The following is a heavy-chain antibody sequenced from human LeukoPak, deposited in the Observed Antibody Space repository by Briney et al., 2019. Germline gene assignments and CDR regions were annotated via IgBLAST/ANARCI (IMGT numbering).Heavy chain of an antibody. CDR1: GGSISSGGFY. CDR2: IYYSGST. V-gene: IGHV4-39*07. D-gene: IGHD3-22*01. CDR3: ARGRAYYYDSSGYYYFDY. Sequence: SQTLSLTCTVSGGSISSGGFYWGWIRQPPGKGLEGIGSIYYSGSTYYNPSLKSRVTISVDTSKNQFSLKLSSVTAADTAVYYCARGRAYYYDSSGYYYFDYWGQGTLVTVSS. J-gene: IGHJ4*02.